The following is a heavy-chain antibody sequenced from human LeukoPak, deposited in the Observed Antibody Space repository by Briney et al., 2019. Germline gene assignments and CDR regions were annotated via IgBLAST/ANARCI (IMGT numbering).Heavy chain of an antibody. J-gene: IGHJ4*02. CDR2: IIPIFGTA. CDR3: ARPQYYGSGSPLDY. D-gene: IGHD3-10*01. Sequence: SVKVSCKTSGGTFSSYAISWVRQAPGQGLEWMGRIIPIFGTANYAQKFQGRVTITTDESTSTAYMELSSLRSEDTAVYYCARPQYYGSGSPLDYWGQGTLVTVSS. CDR1: GGTFSSYA. V-gene: IGHV1-69*05.